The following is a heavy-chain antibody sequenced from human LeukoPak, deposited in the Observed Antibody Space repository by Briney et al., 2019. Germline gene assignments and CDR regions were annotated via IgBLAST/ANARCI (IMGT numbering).Heavy chain of an antibody. J-gene: IGHJ4*02. Sequence: SETLSLTCTVSGGPISSYYWSWIRQPPGKGLEWIGYIYYSGSTNYNPSLKSRVTISVDTSKNQFSLKLSSVTAADTAVYYCARHPHQSYCGGDCYFFFDYWGQGTLVTVSS. CDR1: GGPISSYY. V-gene: IGHV4-59*08. CDR2: IYYSGST. D-gene: IGHD2-21*02. CDR3: ARHPHQSYCGGDCYFFFDY.